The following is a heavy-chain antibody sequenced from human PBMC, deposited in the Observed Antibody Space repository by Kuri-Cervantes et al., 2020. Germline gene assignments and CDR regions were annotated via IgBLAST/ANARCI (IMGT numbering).Heavy chain of an antibody. J-gene: IGHJ6*02. V-gene: IGHV3-21*01. CDR3: ARDESAARPLYYYGMDV. CDR2: ISSSSSYI. D-gene: IGHD6-6*01. CDR1: GFTFSSYS. Sequence: GESLKISCAASGFTFSSYSMNWVRQAPGKGLEWVSSISSSSSYIYYADSVKGRFTISRDNAKNSLYLQMNSLRAEDTAVYYCARDESAARPLYYYGMDVWGQGTMVTVSS.